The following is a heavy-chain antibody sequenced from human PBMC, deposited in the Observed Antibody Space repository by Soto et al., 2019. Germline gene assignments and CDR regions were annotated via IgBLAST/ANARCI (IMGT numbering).Heavy chain of an antibody. Sequence: QLHLQESGPGLVKPSETLSLTCTVSGGSISSGSHYEGWIRQPPGKGLEWIGCIYYTGSTYYNMSRKSRVTISVDTSKTQFSLKLHSVTAADTAVYSGAMSGLAERRASNWFDTRGQGTLVTVSS. CDR2: IYYTGST. V-gene: IGHV4-39*01. CDR3: AMSGLAERRASNWFDT. D-gene: IGHD6-13*01. J-gene: IGHJ5*02. CDR1: GGSISSGSHY.